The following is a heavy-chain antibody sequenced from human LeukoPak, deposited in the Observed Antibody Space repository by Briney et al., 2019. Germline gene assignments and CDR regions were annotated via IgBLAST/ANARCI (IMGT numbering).Heavy chain of an antibody. D-gene: IGHD2-2*01. CDR3: AENAPRYYYGMDV. CDR1: GGSISSYY. J-gene: IGHJ6*02. Sequence: SETLSLTCTVSGGSISSYYWSWIRQPPGKGLEWIGEINHSGSTNYNPSLKSRVTISVDTSKNQFSLKLSSVTAADTAVYYCAENAPRYYYGMDVWGQGTTVTVSS. CDR2: INHSGST. V-gene: IGHV4-34*01.